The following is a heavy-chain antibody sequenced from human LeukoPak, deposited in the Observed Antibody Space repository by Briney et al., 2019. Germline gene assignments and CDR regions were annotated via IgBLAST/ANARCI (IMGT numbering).Heavy chain of an antibody. D-gene: IGHD5-18*01. CDR3: AKARWRYSYGNWFDP. Sequence: GGSLRLTCAASGFTVSSNYMSWVRQAPGKGLEWVSVIYSGGSTYYADSVKGRFTISRDNAKNSLYLQMNSLRAEDTAVYYCAKARWRYSYGNWFDPWGQGTLVTVSS. CDR1: GFTVSSNY. CDR2: IYSGGST. V-gene: IGHV3-66*01. J-gene: IGHJ5*02.